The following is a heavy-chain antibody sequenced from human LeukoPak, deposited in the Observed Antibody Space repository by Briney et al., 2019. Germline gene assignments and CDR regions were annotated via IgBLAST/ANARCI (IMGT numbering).Heavy chain of an antibody. CDR1: GFTFSSYG. V-gene: IGHV3-30*18. D-gene: IGHD1-26*01. CDR3: AKDPRYSGSYGMDV. Sequence: GGSLRLSCAASGFTFSSYGMHWVRQAPGKGLEWVAVISYDGSNKYYADSVKGRFTISRDNSKNTLYLQMNSLRAEDTAVYYCAKDPRYSGSYGMDVWGQGTTVTVSS. CDR2: ISYDGSNK. J-gene: IGHJ6*02.